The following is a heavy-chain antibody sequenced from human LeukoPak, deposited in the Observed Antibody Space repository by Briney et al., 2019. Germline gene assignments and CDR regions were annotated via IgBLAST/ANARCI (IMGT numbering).Heavy chain of an antibody. D-gene: IGHD5/OR15-5a*01. V-gene: IGHV3-21*06. Sequence: GGSLRLSCVASGFTFSHYSMNWVRQAPGKGLELVSSITTSGSYIYHADSVKGRFTISRDNAKNSLYLQMNSLRAEDTAVYYCARDLVFGGQGTLVTVSS. CDR1: GFTFSHYS. J-gene: IGHJ4*02. CDR3: ARDLVF. CDR2: ITTSGSYI.